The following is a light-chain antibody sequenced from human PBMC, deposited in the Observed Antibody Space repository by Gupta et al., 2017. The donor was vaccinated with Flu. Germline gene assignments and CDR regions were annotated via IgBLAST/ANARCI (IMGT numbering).Light chain of an antibody. CDR2: KDT. CDR3: QSADSSGNYGV. J-gene: IGLJ2*01. Sequence: GKTANITCSGAALAKKFAYWYQQRPGKAPLLWRYKDTERHSKIPARFSGSSSGTRATVTTSAVQAEEEADYYCQSADSSGNYGVFGGGTKLTVL. V-gene: IGLV3-25*01. CDR1: ALAKKF.